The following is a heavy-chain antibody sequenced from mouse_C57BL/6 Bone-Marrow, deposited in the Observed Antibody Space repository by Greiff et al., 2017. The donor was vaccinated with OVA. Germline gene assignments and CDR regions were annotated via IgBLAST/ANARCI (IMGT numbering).Heavy chain of an antibody. V-gene: IGHV2-5*01. CDR1: GFSLTSYG. CDR2: IWRGGST. J-gene: IGHJ3*01. Sequence: VKLMESGPGLVQPSQSLSITCTVSGFSLTSYGVHWVRQSPGKGLEWLGVIWRGGSTDYNAAFMSRLSITKDNSKSQVFFKMNSLQADDTAIYYCATLYYYGSSPWFAYWGQGTLVTVSA. D-gene: IGHD1-1*01. CDR3: ATLYYYGSSPWFAY.